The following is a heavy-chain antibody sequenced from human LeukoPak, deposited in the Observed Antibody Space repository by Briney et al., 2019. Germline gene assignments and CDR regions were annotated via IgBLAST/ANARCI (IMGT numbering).Heavy chain of an antibody. Sequence: SVKVSCKASGGTFSSYAISWVRQAPGQGLEWMGGIIPIFGTANYAQKFQGRVTITADKSTSTAYMELSSLRSEDTAVYYCARGLPAAMLTYYYYYMDVWGKGTTVTVSS. J-gene: IGHJ6*03. CDR1: GGTFSSYA. D-gene: IGHD2-2*01. CDR2: IIPIFGTA. V-gene: IGHV1-69*06. CDR3: ARGLPAAMLTYYYYYMDV.